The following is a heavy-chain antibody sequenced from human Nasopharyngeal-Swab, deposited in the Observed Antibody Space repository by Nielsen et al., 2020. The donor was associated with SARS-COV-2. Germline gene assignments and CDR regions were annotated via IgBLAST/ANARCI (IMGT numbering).Heavy chain of an antibody. CDR3: ARARGAYGDYYYYYYTDV. D-gene: IGHD4-17*01. CDR1: GDSVSSSSAA. J-gene: IGHJ6*03. Sequence: SQTISLACAISGDSVSSSSAAWNWIRQSPSRGLEWLGRTYYRSKWYNDYAVSVKSRITINPDTSKNQFSLHLNSVTPEDMAVYYCARARGAYGDYYYYYYTDVWGKGTTVTVSS. CDR2: TYYRSKWYN. V-gene: IGHV6-1*01.